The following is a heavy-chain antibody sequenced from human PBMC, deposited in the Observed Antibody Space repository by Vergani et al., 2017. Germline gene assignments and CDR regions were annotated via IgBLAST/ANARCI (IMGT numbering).Heavy chain of an antibody. D-gene: IGHD3-3*01. Sequence: QLQLQESGSGLVKPSQTLSLTCAVSGDSITNGGVSWNWIRQPPGKGPEWIGYIFPSGNSYYNPSLKNRVSISLDKFKNQFSLCVNSVTAADTAVYFCATASLSALVGYYYYMDVWGKGKTVVVSS. CDR1: GDSITNGGVS. J-gene: IGHJ6*03. V-gene: IGHV4-30-2*01. CDR3: ATASLSALVGYYYYMDV. CDR2: IFPSGNS.